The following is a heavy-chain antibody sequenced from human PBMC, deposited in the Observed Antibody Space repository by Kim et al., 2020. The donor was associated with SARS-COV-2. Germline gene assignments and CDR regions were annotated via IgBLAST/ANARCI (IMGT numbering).Heavy chain of an antibody. J-gene: IGHJ6*02. V-gene: IGHV5-51*01. CDR3: ARHDYDILTATRSGMDV. CDR2: IYPGDSDT. D-gene: IGHD3-9*01. Sequence: GESLKISCKGFGYSFSNYWIGWVRQMPGKGLEWMGIIYPGDSDTRYSPSFQGQVTISADKSISTAYLQWSSLKASDTAIYYCARHDYDILTATRSGMDVWGQGTTVTVSS. CDR1: GYSFSNYW.